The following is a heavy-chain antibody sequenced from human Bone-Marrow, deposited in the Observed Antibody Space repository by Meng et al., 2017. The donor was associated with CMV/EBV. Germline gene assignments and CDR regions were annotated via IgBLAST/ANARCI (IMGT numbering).Heavy chain of an antibody. CDR1: GFTFSSYA. J-gene: IGHJ4*02. V-gene: IGHV3-30-3*01. CDR3: ARDPDCTNGVCYYDS. CDR2: ISYDGSNK. Sequence: GGSLRLSCAASGFTFSSYAMHWVRQAPGKGLEWVAVISYDGSNKYYADSVKGRFTISRDNAKNLLYLQMNSLRAEDTAVYYCARDPDCTNGVCYYDSWGQGTLVTVSS. D-gene: IGHD2-8*01.